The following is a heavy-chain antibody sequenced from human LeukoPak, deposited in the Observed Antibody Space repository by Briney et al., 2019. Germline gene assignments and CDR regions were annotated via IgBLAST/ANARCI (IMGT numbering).Heavy chain of an antibody. D-gene: IGHD2-15*01. CDR3: AKSGPRVGYSNYYYYGMDV. V-gene: IGHV3-23*01. Sequence: GGSLRLSCAASGFTFSSYAMSWVRQAPGKGLEWVSAISGSGGSTYYADSVKGRFTISRDNSKNTLYLQMNSLRAEDTAVYYCAKSGPRVGYSNYYYYGMDVWGQGTTVTVSS. CDR2: ISGSGGST. CDR1: GFTFSSYA. J-gene: IGHJ6*02.